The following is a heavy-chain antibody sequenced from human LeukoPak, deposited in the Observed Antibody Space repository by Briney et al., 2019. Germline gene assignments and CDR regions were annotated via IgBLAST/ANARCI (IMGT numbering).Heavy chain of an antibody. J-gene: IGHJ4*02. CDR1: GFTFSSYG. V-gene: IGHV3-30*18. CDR2: ISYDGSNK. CDR3: AKDLYSGYDPNDY. D-gene: IGHD5-12*01. Sequence: PGRSLRLSCAASGFTFSSYGMHWVRQAPGKGLEWVAVISYDGSNKYYADSVKGRFTISRDNSKNTLYLQMNSLRAEDTAVYYCAKDLYSGYDPNDYWGQGSLVTVSS.